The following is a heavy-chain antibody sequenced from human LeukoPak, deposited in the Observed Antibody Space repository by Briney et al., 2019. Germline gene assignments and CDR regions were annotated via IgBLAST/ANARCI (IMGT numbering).Heavy chain of an antibody. CDR3: AKAERLRYFDWLLPNHSLDAFDI. J-gene: IGHJ3*02. V-gene: IGHV3-23*01. CDR2: ISGSGGST. CDR1: GFTFSSYS. D-gene: IGHD3-9*01. Sequence: GGSLRLSCAASGFTFSSYSMNWVRQAPGKGLEWVSAISGSGGSTYYADSVKGRFTISRDNSKNTLYLQMNSLRAEDTAVYYCAKAERLRYFDWLLPNHSLDAFDIWGQGTMVTVSS.